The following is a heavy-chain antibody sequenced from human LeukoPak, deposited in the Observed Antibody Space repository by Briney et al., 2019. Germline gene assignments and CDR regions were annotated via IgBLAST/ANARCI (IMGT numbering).Heavy chain of an antibody. V-gene: IGHV3-48*02. Sequence: GGSLRLSCAASGFTFSRYTMNWVRQAPGKGLEWVSHISTSGSAMYYADSVKGRFTISRDNAKDSLYLQMNSLRDEDTAVYYCASSGSYRFDYWGQGTLVTVSS. J-gene: IGHJ4*02. CDR1: GFTFSRYT. CDR3: ASSGSYRFDY. CDR2: ISTSGSAM. D-gene: IGHD1-26*01.